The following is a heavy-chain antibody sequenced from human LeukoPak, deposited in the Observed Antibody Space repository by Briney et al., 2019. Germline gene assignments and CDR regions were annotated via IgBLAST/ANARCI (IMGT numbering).Heavy chain of an antibody. V-gene: IGHV3-30*02. CDR2: IRYDGS. CDR3: TREDWDFDS. Sequence: PGGSLRLPCAASGFIFRNYGMHWVRQAPGKGLEWVACIRYDGSKYADSVKGRFTISRDDSNNMAYLQMDSLKNEDTAVYYCTREDWDFDSWGQGTPVSVSS. J-gene: IGHJ4*02. CDR1: GFIFRNYG. D-gene: IGHD3/OR15-3a*01.